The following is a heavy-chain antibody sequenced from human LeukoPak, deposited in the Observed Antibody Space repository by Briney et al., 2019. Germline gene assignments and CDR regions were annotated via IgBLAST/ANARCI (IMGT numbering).Heavy chain of an antibody. Sequence: RRSLRLSCAASGFTFSSYAMHWVRQAPGKGLEWVAVISYDGSNKYYADSVKGRFTISRDNSKNTLYLQMNSLRAEDTAVYYYARDNLEPQWLGVIDYWGQGTLVTVSS. D-gene: IGHD6-19*01. V-gene: IGHV3-30-3*01. CDR3: ARDNLEPQWLGVIDY. J-gene: IGHJ4*02. CDR1: GFTFSSYA. CDR2: ISYDGSNK.